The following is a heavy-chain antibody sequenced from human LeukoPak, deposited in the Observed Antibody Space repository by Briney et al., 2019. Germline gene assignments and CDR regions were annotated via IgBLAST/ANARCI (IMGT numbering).Heavy chain of an antibody. Sequence: ASVKVSCKASGYTFTGYYMHWVRQAPGPGLEWMGWINPNSGGTNYAQKFQGRVTMTRDTSIRTAYMELSRLRSDDTAVYYCARGPTVTTNYYYYYMDVWGKGTTVTVSS. J-gene: IGHJ6*03. CDR2: INPNSGGT. D-gene: IGHD4-11*01. CDR3: ARGPTVTTNYYYYYMDV. CDR1: GYTFTGYY. V-gene: IGHV1-2*02.